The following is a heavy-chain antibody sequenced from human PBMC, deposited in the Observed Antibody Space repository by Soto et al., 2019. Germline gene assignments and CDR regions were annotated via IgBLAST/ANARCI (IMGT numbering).Heavy chain of an antibody. CDR2: IYYSGST. CDR1: GGSISSSSYY. D-gene: IGHD1-7*01. J-gene: IGHJ4*02. CDR3: ARNSYNWNYVKDY. Sequence: QLQLQESGPGLVKPSETLSLTCTVSGGSISSSSYYWGWIRQPPGKGLEWIGSIYYSGSTYYNPSLKSRVTISVDTSKNQFSLKLSSVTAADTAVYYCARNSYNWNYVKDYWGQGTLVTVSS. V-gene: IGHV4-39*01.